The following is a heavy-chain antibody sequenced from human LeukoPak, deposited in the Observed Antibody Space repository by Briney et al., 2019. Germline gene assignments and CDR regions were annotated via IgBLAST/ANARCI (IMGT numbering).Heavy chain of an antibody. V-gene: IGHV3-23*01. D-gene: IGHD3-10*01. Sequence: GGSLRLSCAASGFTFSSSAMSWVRQAPGKGLEWASAISGSGGSTYYADSVKGRFTISRDNSKNTLYLQMNSLRAEDTAVYYCAKGVGLLWFGDFDYWGQGTLVTVSS. CDR2: ISGSGGST. J-gene: IGHJ4*02. CDR1: GFTFSSSA. CDR3: AKGVGLLWFGDFDY.